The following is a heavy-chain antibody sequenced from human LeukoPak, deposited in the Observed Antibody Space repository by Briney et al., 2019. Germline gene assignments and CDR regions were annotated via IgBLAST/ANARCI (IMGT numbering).Heavy chain of an antibody. V-gene: IGHV3-30*02. CDR2: IRFDGSNN. D-gene: IGHD3-22*01. Sequence: GGSLRLSCGVSGFIFSDYGMHWVRQAPGKGLEWVASIRFDGSNNYYADSVKGRFTTSRDNSRNTLYLQMTSLRAEDTAVYYCAKGAPYDSSGYLDAFDIWGQGTMVTVSS. CDR3: AKGAPYDSSGYLDAFDI. CDR1: GFIFSDYG. J-gene: IGHJ3*02.